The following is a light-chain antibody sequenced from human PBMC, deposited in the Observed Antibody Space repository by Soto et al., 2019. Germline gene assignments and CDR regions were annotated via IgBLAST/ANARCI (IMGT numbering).Light chain of an antibody. Sequence: EIVMTQSPATLSVSPGERATLSCRASQSVSSNLAWYQQKPGQAPRLLIYGASSRATGIPDRFSGSGSGTDFTLTISRLEPEDFAVYFCQQFGSSQGYTFGQGTKVDIK. CDR2: GAS. J-gene: IGKJ2*01. CDR3: QQFGSSQGYT. CDR1: QSVSSN. V-gene: IGKV3-20*01.